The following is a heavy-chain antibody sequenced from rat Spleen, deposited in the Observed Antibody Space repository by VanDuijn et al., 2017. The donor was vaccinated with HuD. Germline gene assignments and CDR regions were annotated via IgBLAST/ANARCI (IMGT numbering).Heavy chain of an antibody. D-gene: IGHD1-9*01. V-gene: IGHV5-7*01. CDR1: GFTFSDYY. Sequence: EVQLVESGGGSVQPGRSLKLSCAASGFTFSDYYMAWVRQAPTKGLEWVATIRSDGRRNYYRDSVKGRFTISRDDAKSTLSLQMDSLRSEDTATYYCVRRHYGYTDYFDYWGQGVMVTVSS. J-gene: IGHJ2*01. CDR3: VRRHYGYTDYFDY. CDR2: IRSDGRRN.